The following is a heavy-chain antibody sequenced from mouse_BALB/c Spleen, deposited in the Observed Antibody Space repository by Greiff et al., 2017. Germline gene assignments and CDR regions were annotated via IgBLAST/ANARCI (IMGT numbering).Heavy chain of an antibody. CDR3: AREGNYYGSHAMDY. Sequence: DVKLVESGGGLVKPGGSLKLSCAASGFTFSSYAMSWVRQTPEKRLEWVASISSGGSTYYPDSVKGRFTISRDNARNILYLQMSSLRSEDTAMYYCAREGNYYGSHAMDYWGQGTSFTVSS. CDR2: ISSGGST. CDR1: GFTFSSYA. D-gene: IGHD1-1*01. J-gene: IGHJ4*01. V-gene: IGHV5-6-5*01.